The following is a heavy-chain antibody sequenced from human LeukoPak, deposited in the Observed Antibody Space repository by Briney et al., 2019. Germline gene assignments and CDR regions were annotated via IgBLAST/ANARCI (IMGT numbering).Heavy chain of an antibody. D-gene: IGHD2-2*01. CDR1: GFTFSSYS. CDR2: ISYDGSNK. J-gene: IGHJ4*02. V-gene: IGHV3-30*03. CDR3: ARGCQLLLGYFDY. Sequence: GGSLRLSCAASGFTFSSYSMNWVRQAPGKGLEWVAVISYDGSNKYYADSVKGRFTISRDNSKNTLYLQMNSLRAEDTAVYYCARGCQLLLGYFDYWGQGTLVTVSS.